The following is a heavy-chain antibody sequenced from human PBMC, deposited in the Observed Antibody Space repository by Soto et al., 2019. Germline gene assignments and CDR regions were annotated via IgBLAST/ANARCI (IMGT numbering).Heavy chain of an antibody. D-gene: IGHD2-21*02. CDR1: GYTFTSYA. Sequence: QVQLVQSGAEEKKPGASVKVSCKASGYTFTSYAMHWVRQAPGQRLEWMGWINAGNGNTKYSQKFQGRDTITRDTSASTAYMELSSMRSEDTAVYSCARSIVVVTALDYWGQGTLVTVSS. V-gene: IGHV1-3*05. J-gene: IGHJ4*02. CDR2: INAGNGNT. CDR3: ARSIVVVTALDY.